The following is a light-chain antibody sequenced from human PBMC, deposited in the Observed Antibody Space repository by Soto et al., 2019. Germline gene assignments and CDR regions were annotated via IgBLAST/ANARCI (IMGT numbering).Light chain of an antibody. V-gene: IGLV2-14*01. CDR1: SSDVGGYKY. CDR3: SSYTSSNTYV. CDR2: EVT. Sequence: QPVLTQPASVSGSPGQSITISCTGTSSDVGGYKYVSWYQQHPGKAPKLIIYEVTNRPSGVSNRFSGSKSGNTASLTISGLQAEDEADYCCSSYTSSNTYVFGTGTKLTVL. J-gene: IGLJ1*01.